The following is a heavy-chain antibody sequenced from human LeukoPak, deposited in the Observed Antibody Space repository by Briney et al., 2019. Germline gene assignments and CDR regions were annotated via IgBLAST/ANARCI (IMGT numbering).Heavy chain of an antibody. CDR3: VRGNDYGGPHY. J-gene: IGHJ4*02. CDR1: GFTFSSDW. V-gene: IGHV3-74*01. CDR2: IDRDGSRI. Sequence: GSLRLSCAVAGFTFSSDWMHWVRQAPGKGLVWVSRIDRDGSRINYADSVKGRFTISRDNGKNTLFLQMNSLRAEDAAVYYCVRGNDYGGPHYWGQGTLVTVSS. D-gene: IGHD4-23*01.